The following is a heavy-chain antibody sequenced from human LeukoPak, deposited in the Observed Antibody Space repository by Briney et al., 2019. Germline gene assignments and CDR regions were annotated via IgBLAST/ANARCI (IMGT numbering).Heavy chain of an antibody. V-gene: IGHV3-11*01. CDR3: AKDLYGSGTYYGMDV. Sequence: GGSLRLSCAASGFTFSDYYIGWIRQAPGKGLEYVSYITNSYSGSVIYYADSVKGRFTVSRDNAKNSLYLQMNSLRAEDTALYYCAKDLYGSGTYYGMDVWGQGTTVTVSS. CDR1: GFTFSDYY. CDR2: ITNSYSGSVI. D-gene: IGHD3-10*01. J-gene: IGHJ6*02.